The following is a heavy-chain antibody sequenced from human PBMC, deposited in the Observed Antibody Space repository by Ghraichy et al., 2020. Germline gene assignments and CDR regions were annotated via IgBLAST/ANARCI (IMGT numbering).Heavy chain of an antibody. Sequence: SETLSLTCTVSGASIITYSWGCIRQPPGKGLEWIAFFYDSGNIDYNPSLKSRFTMSIDTSKNQFSLKLTAVTDADTAVYYCARGGASSHWIDRWGQGTLVTVGS. CDR3: ARGGASSHWIDR. CDR2: FYDSGNI. CDR1: GASIITYS. J-gene: IGHJ5*02. V-gene: IGHV4-59*13.